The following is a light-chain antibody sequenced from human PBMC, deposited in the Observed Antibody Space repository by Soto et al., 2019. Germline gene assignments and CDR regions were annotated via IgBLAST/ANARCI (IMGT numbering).Light chain of an antibody. Sequence: DIQMTQSPSTLSGSVGDRFTVTCRASQSISSWLAWYQQKPGKAPKLLIYKASSLESGVPSRFSGSGSGTEFTLTISSLQPDDFATYYCQQYNSYSRLTFGGGTKVDIK. J-gene: IGKJ4*01. CDR2: KAS. CDR1: QSISSW. V-gene: IGKV1-5*03. CDR3: QQYNSYSRLT.